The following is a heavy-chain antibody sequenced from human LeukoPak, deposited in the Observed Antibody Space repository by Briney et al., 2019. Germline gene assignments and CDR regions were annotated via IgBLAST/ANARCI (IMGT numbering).Heavy chain of an antibody. V-gene: IGHV4-4*07. Sequence: SETLSLTGTVSGGSISSYYWSWIRQPAGKGLEWIGRIYTSGSSNYNPSLKSRVTMSVDTSKNQFSLKLSSVTAADTAVYYCARGGGHRGYCSSTSCYRQFFDYWGQGTLVTVSS. CDR3: ARGGGHRGYCSSTSCYRQFFDY. D-gene: IGHD2-2*01. CDR2: IYTSGSS. CDR1: GGSISSYY. J-gene: IGHJ4*02.